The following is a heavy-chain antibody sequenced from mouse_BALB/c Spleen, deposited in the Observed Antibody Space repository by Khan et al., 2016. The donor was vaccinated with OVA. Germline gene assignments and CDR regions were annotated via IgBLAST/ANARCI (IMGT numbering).Heavy chain of an antibody. V-gene: IGHV5-9-3*01. Sequence: EVELVESGGGLVKPGGSLKLSCAASGFTFSTYAMPWVRQTPEKRLEWVATISSDGGYTYYPDNVTGRFTISRDNAKNTLYLQMSSLRSEDTAMYYCARSPYGNFAYWGQGTLVTVSA. CDR3: ARSPYGNFAY. CDR2: ISSDGGYT. D-gene: IGHD2-1*01. J-gene: IGHJ3*01. CDR1: GFTFSTYA.